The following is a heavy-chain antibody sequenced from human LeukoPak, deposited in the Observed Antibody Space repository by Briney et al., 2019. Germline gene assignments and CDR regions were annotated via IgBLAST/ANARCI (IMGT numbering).Heavy chain of an antibody. D-gene: IGHD3-10*01. CDR1: GFTFSSYA. Sequence: GGSLRLSCAASGFTFSSYAMSWVRQAPGKGLEWVSAISGSGGSTYYADSVRGRFTISRDNSKNTLYLQMNSLRAEDTAVYYCAKAPVWFGELPLDYWGQGTLVTVSS. V-gene: IGHV3-23*01. CDR3: AKAPVWFGELPLDY. J-gene: IGHJ4*02. CDR2: ISGSGGST.